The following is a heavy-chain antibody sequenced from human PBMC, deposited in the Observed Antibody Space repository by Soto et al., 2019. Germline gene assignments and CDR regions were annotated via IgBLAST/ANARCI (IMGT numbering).Heavy chain of an antibody. V-gene: IGHV3-53*01. CDR3: ARAGGITTPGTFDY. CDR1: GFTVSPIY. D-gene: IGHD6-13*01. J-gene: IGHJ4*01. CDR2: IYTGGGT. Sequence: GGSLRLSCVASGFTVSPIYMSWVRQAPGKGLEWVSIIYTGGGTYYADSVEGRFTIPRGDSKNTLYLQMNSLRAEDTAVYYCARAGGITTPGTFDYWGHGTLVTVS.